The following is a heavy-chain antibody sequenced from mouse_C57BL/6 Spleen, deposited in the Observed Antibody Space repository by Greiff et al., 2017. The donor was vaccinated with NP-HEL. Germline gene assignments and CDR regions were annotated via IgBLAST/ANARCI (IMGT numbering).Heavy chain of an antibody. D-gene: IGHD3-1*01. V-gene: IGHV3-6*01. CDR1: GYSIPCGYY. Sequence: SGPGLVKASKSLSLTCSVTGYSIPCGYYWNWFRQFPGNKLEWMDYICYGGSNNFNPSLKNRIHIPRDPSQNQLLLKMNSVTTEDTAPYYRARTWAARGYFDHWGQGTTPTGSS. CDR2: ICYGGSN. J-gene: IGHJ2*01. CDR3: ARTWAARGYFDH.